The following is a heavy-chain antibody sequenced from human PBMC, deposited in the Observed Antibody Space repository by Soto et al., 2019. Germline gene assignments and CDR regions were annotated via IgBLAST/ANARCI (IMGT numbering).Heavy chain of an antibody. CDR1: GYTFTGYY. D-gene: IGHD2-2*01. CDR2: INPNSGAT. CDR3: ARPREIVVVPAARANYYYGLDV. J-gene: IGHJ6*02. Sequence: VASVKVSCKASGYTFTGYYMHWVRQAPGQGLEWMGWINPNSGATRYAQKFQGWVTMTRDTSISTAYMELSRLRSDDTAVYYCARPREIVVVPAARANYYYGLDVWGQGTTVTVSS. V-gene: IGHV1-2*04.